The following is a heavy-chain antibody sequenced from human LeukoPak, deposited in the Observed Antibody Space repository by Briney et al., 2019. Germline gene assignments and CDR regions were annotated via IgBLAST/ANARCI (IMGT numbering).Heavy chain of an antibody. J-gene: IGHJ4*02. D-gene: IGHD4-17*01. Sequence: PGGSLRLSCAASGFTFSSYAMSWVRQAPGKGLEWVSAISGSGGSTYYADSVKGRFTISRDNSKNTLYLQMNSLRAEDTAVYYCARDPNDYGDYVRDYWGQGTLVTVSS. CDR2: ISGSGGST. CDR3: ARDPNDYGDYVRDY. CDR1: GFTFSSYA. V-gene: IGHV3-23*01.